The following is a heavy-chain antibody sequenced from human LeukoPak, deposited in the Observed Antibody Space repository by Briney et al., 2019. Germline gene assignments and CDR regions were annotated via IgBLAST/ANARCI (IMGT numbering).Heavy chain of an antibody. CDR1: GFTISSYW. D-gene: IGHD3-22*01. V-gene: IGHV3-7*03. CDR2: IKEDGSDK. Sequence: GGSLRLSCAVSGFTISSYWMSWVRQAPGRGLEWVANIKEDGSDKNYVDSVKGRFTISGDNAKNSLYLQMNSLRAEDAAVYYCARGEYYYDGGYWGQGTLVTVSS. J-gene: IGHJ4*02. CDR3: ARGEYYYDGGY.